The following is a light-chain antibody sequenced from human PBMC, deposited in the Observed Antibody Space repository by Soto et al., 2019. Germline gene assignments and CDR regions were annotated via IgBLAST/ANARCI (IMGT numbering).Light chain of an antibody. CDR2: GVS. J-gene: IGKJ4*01. CDR3: MQSLNRPLT. Sequence: DIVMTQTPLSLSVTPGQPASISCKSSQTLLHSNGKTYLYWYLQKPGQPPQLLIHGVSNRFSGVPDRCRGCGSETDFTLKISRVEAEDVGVYYCMQSLNRPLTFGGGTKVEIK. V-gene: IGKV2D-29*01. CDR1: QTLLHSNGKTY.